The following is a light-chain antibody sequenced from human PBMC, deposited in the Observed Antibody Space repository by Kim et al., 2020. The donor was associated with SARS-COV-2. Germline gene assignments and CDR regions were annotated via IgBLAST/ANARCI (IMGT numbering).Light chain of an antibody. CDR2: GNN. V-gene: IGLV1-51*01. CDR3: RSCDSSLSGGV. J-gene: IGLJ2*01. CDR1: TNNVANYY. Sequence: KDTIPSRTGSTNNVANYYVSWYQQLTGTAPKLLIYGNNKRPSGIPDRFSGSKSGTAATLGITGLQAGDEADYYCRSCDSSLSGGVFGGGTQLTVL.